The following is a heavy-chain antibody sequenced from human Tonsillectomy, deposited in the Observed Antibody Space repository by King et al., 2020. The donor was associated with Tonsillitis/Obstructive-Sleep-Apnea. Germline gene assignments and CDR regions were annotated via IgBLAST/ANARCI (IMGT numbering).Heavy chain of an antibody. J-gene: IGHJ1*01. D-gene: IGHD2-15*01. CDR3: ARDCSGGSCSFEH. V-gene: IGHV3-48*03. CDR1: GFTFSYYE. Sequence: VQLVESGGGLVQPGGSLRLSCAASGFTFSYYEMNWVRQAPGKGLEWVSYISRRGTTIYHADSVKGRFTISRDNAKNSLYLQMNSLRAEDTAVYSCARDCSGGSCSFEHWGQGTLVTVSS. CDR2: ISRRGTTI.